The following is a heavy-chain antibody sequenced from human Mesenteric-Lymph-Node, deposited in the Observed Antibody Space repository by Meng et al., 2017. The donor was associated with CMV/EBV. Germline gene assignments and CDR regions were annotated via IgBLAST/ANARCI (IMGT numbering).Heavy chain of an antibody. D-gene: IGHD3-9*01. Sequence: GAGSLKPTETLSVSCAFYGGSFSGYYWNWIRQSPGKGLEWIGEINNSGSTTYNPSFTSRIIISVDTSTNQISLNMSSVTAADTAVYYCARGSSYDILTGYFDYWGQGALVTVSS. CDR3: ARGSSYDILTGYFDY. J-gene: IGHJ4*02. CDR1: GGSFSGYY. CDR2: INNSGST. V-gene: IGHV4-34*01.